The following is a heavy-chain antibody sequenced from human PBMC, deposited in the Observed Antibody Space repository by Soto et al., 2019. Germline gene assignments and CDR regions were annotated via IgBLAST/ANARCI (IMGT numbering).Heavy chain of an antibody. Sequence: GGSLRLSCSASGFIFSSYVMHWVRQAPGSRLELVSIISSDGGSTYYADSVKGRFTMSRDNSENTLYLQMNNLRPEDTALYYCVKEFDSTWSYRFDYWGQGTLVTVSS. CDR2: ISSDGGST. V-gene: IGHV3-64D*06. J-gene: IGHJ4*02. D-gene: IGHD6-13*01. CDR3: VKEFDSTWSYRFDY. CDR1: GFIFSSYV.